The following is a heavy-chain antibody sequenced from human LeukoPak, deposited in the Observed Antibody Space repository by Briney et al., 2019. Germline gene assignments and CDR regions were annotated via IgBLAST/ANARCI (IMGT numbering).Heavy chain of an antibody. D-gene: IGHD3-22*01. CDR3: ARPYYYDSSNYAAGFDY. CDR2: IDTTTGNP. Sequence: ASVKVSCKASGYPFSAHFLNWVRQAPGQGLEWMGNIDTTTGNPRYAQGFTGRFVFSLDTSVSTAYLQISSLKAEDTAVYFCARPYYYDSSNYAAGFDYWGQGTLVTVSS. V-gene: IGHV7-4-1*02. J-gene: IGHJ4*02. CDR1: GYPFSAHF.